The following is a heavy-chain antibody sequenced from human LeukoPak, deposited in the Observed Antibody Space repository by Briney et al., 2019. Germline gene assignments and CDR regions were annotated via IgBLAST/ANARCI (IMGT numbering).Heavy chain of an antibody. CDR2: ISSSSSYI. J-gene: IGHJ3*02. CDR3: ARVKTMWGSNDAFDI. V-gene: IGHV3-21*01. CDR1: GFTFSSYS. Sequence: GGSLRLSCAASGFTFSSYSMNWVRQAPGKGLEWVSSISSSSSYIYYADSVKGRFTISRDNAKNSLYLQMNSLRAEDTAVYYCARVKTMWGSNDAFDIRGQGTMVTVSS. D-gene: IGHD7-27*01.